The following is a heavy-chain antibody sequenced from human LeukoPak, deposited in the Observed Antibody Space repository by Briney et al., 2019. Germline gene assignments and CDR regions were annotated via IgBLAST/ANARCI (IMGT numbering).Heavy chain of an antibody. Sequence: SETLSLTCAVYGGSFSGYYWSWIRQPPGKGLEWIGYIYYSGSTNYNPSLKSRVTISVDTSKNQFSLKLSSVTAADTAVYYCAGSGVVTMVRGVIITGPWFDPWGQGTLVTVSS. CDR1: GGSFSGYY. CDR3: AGSGVVTMVRGVIITGPWFDP. J-gene: IGHJ5*02. CDR2: IYYSGST. V-gene: IGHV4-59*08. D-gene: IGHD3-10*01.